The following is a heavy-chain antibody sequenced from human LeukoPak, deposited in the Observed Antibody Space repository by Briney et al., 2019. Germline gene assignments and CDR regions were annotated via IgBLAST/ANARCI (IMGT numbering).Heavy chain of an antibody. CDR1: GGSISSYY. Sequence: SETLSLTCTVSGGSISSYYWSWIRQPPGKGLEWIGYIYYSGSTYYNPSLKSRVTISVDTSKNQFSLKLSSVTAADTAVYYCARGAFGVLLSAFDIWGQGTMVTVSS. V-gene: IGHV4-59*12. CDR3: ARGAFGVLLSAFDI. CDR2: IYYSGST. D-gene: IGHD3-3*01. J-gene: IGHJ3*02.